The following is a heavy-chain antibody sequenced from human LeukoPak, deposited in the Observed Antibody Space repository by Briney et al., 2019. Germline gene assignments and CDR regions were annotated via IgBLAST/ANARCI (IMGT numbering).Heavy chain of an antibody. V-gene: IGHV1-18*01. CDR1: GYTFTSYG. D-gene: IGHD6-13*01. CDR2: ISTYSGTT. Sequence: GASVKVSCKASGYTFTSYGISWVRQAPGQGLEWRGWISTYSGTTNYTQKLQGRVTMTTDTSTTTAYMELRSLRSDDTAVYYCARDPLYTSSWYVVPDYWGQGTLVTVSS. J-gene: IGHJ4*02. CDR3: ARDPLYTSSWYVVPDY.